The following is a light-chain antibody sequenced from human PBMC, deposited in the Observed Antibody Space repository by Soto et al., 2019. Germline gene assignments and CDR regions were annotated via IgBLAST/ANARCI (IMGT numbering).Light chain of an antibody. CDR2: LNSDGSH. Sequence: QSVLTQSPSASASLGASVKLTCTLSSGHSSYAIAWHQQQPEKGPRYLMKLNSDGSHSKGDGIPDRFSGSRSGAERYLTISSFQSEDEADYYCQTWGTGIHVVFGGGTQLTVL. V-gene: IGLV4-69*01. J-gene: IGLJ2*01. CDR3: QTWGTGIHVV. CDR1: SGHSSYA.